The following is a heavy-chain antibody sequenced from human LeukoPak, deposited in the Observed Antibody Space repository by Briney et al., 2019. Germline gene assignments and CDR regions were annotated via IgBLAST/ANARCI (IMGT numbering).Heavy chain of an antibody. CDR1: GGSISSGSYY. J-gene: IGHJ6*03. D-gene: IGHD2-2*01. CDR3: ARDAAYCSSTSCYGGYYYYYMDV. Sequence: SETLSLTCTVSGGSISSGSYYWSWIRQPAGKGLEWIGRIYTSGSTNYNPSLKSRVTISVDTSKNQFSLKLSSVTAADTAVYYCARDAAYCSSTSCYGGYYYYYMDVWGKGTTVTVSS. V-gene: IGHV4-61*02. CDR2: IYTSGST.